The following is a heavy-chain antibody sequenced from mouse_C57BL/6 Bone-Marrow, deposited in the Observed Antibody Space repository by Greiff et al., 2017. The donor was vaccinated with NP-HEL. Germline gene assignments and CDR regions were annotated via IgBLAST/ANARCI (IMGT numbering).Heavy chain of an antibody. CDR3: TRGRWSHFDY. V-gene: IGHV1-15*01. D-gene: IGHD2-3*01. J-gene: IGHJ2*01. CDR2: IDPATGGT. CDR1: GYTFTDYE. Sequence: QVQLQQSGAELVRPGASVTLSCKASGYTFTDYEMHWVKQTPVHGLEWIGAIDPATGGTAYNQKFKGKAILTADTSSSTAYMELRSLTSEDSAVYYCTRGRWSHFDYWGQGTTLTVSS.